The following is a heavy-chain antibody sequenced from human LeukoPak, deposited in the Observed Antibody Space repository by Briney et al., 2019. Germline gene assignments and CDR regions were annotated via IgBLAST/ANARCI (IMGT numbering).Heavy chain of an antibody. CDR2: ISGGGGST. CDR3: AKQRDGFFDY. CDR1: GFTFSSYA. D-gene: IGHD5-24*01. Sequence: GRSLRLSCAASGFTFSSYAMSWVRQAPGKGLVWVSTISGGGGSTSYADSVKGRFTISRDNSKNTLYLQMNSLRAEDTAVYYCAKQRDGFFDYWGQGTLVTVSS. V-gene: IGHV3-23*01. J-gene: IGHJ4*02.